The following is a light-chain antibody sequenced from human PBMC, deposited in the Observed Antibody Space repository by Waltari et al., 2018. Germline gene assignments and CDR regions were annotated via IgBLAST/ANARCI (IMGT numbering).Light chain of an antibody. Sequence: QSVLTQPPSASGTPGQRVTLSCSGSRSNIGNTYVYWYQQLPGTAPKLLIYRNNQRPSGVPDRFSGSKSGTSASLAISGLRSEDEADYYCVAWDDSLSGRVFGGGTKVTVL. V-gene: IGLV1-47*01. CDR2: RNN. CDR1: RSNIGNTY. J-gene: IGLJ3*02. CDR3: VAWDDSLSGRV.